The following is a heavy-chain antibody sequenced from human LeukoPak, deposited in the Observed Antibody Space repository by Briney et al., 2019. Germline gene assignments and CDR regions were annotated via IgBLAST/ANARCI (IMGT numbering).Heavy chain of an antibody. CDR1: GYTLTELS. CDR3: AAIPLVVVAASYPFDY. Sequence: ASVKVSCKVSGYTLTELSMHSVRQAPGNGLEWLGGFDPEDGVTLYAQKFQGRVPMTEDTSRDTAYEELSSLRSEDTAVYYCAAIPLVVVAASYPFDYWGQGTLVTVSS. J-gene: IGHJ4*02. CDR2: FDPEDGVT. V-gene: IGHV1-24*01. D-gene: IGHD2-15*01.